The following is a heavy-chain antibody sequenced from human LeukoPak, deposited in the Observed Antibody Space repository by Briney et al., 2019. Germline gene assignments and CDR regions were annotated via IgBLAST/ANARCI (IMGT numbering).Heavy chain of an antibody. CDR1: GSTFSSYA. Sequence: GGSLRLSCAASGSTFSSYAMSWVRQAPGKGLEWVSAISGSGGSTYYADSVKGRFTISRDNSKNTLYLQMNSLRAEDTAVYYCAKQNVPFGIAAAGLIDYWGQGTLVTVSS. J-gene: IGHJ4*02. V-gene: IGHV3-23*01. D-gene: IGHD6-13*01. CDR2: ISGSGGST. CDR3: AKQNVPFGIAAAGLIDY.